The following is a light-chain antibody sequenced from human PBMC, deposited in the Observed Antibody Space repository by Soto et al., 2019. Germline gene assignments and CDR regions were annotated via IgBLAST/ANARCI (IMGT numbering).Light chain of an antibody. V-gene: IGKV1-39*01. CDR1: QSIRSH. CDR2: AAS. Sequence: DIQMTQSPSSLSASVGDRVTITCRASQSIRSHLNWFQQKPGKAPKVLIYAASSLQSGVPSRFSGSGSGTDFTLTISSLQPEDFATYFCQQSYNPPRTFGQGTMLEIK. J-gene: IGKJ2*01. CDR3: QQSYNPPRT.